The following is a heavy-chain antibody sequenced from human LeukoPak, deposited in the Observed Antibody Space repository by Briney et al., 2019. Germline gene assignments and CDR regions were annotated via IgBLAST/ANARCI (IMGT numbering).Heavy chain of an antibody. J-gene: IGHJ5*02. CDR2: INPSGGST. CDR3: AREDNWFDP. V-gene: IGHV1-46*01. Sequence: ASVKVSCKASGYRFTNYGVNWVRQAPGQGLEWMGIINPSGGSTSYAQKFQGRVTMARDTSTSTVYMELSSLRSEDTAVYYCAREDNWFDPWGQGTLVTVSS. CDR1: GYRFTNYG.